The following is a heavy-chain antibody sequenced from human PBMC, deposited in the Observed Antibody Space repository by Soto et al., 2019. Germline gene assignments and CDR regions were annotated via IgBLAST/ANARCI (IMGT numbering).Heavy chain of an antibody. V-gene: IGHV3-30-3*01. CDR3: ARDSSRGRIGY. J-gene: IGHJ4*02. CDR1: GCTFSSYA. CDR2: ISYDGSNK. D-gene: IGHD6-13*01. Sequence: QVQLVESGGGVVQPGRSLRLSCAASGCTFSSYAMHWVRQAPGKGLEWVAVISYDGSNKYYADSVKGRFTISRDNSKNTLYLQMNSLRAEDTAVYYCARDSSRGRIGYWGQGTLVTVSS.